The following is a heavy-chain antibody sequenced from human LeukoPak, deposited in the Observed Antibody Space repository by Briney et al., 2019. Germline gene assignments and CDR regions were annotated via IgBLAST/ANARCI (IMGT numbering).Heavy chain of an antibody. V-gene: IGHV3-7*01. CDR2: IKQDGSEK. Sequence: GGSLRLSCAASGFTFSSYWMSWVRQAPGKGLEWVANIKQDGSEKYYVDSVKGRFTISRDNAKNSLYLQMNSLRAEDTAVYYCAGDPTILTGYYTSYGMDVWGQGTTVTVSS. CDR1: GFTFSSYW. CDR3: AGDPTILTGYYTSYGMDV. J-gene: IGHJ6*02. D-gene: IGHD3-9*01.